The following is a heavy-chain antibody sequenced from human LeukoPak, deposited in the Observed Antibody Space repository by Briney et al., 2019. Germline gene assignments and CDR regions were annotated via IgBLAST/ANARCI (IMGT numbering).Heavy chain of an antibody. CDR1: GFTFSSYW. J-gene: IGHJ4*02. CDR2: INPDGSKK. V-gene: IGHV3-7*04. D-gene: IGHD1-14*01. CDR3: ARETGGPTD. Sequence: PGGSLRLSCAASGFTFSSYWMSWVRQAPGQGLEWVANINPDGSKKNYVDSVKGRFSISRDNAKNSLYLQMNSLRAEDTAVYYCARETGGPTDWGQGALVTVSS.